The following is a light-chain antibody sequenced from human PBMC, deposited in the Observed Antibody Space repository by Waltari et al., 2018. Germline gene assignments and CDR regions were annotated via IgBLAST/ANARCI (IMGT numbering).Light chain of an antibody. CDR2: DVS. CDR1: SSDAGGYNY. J-gene: IGLJ1*01. CDR3: SSYTSSSTFV. V-gene: IGLV2-14*01. Sequence: QSALTQPASGSGSPGQSITISCTGTSSDAGGYNYVSWYQQHPGKAPKLMIYDVSKRPSGVSNRFSGSKSGNTASLTISGLQAEDEADYYCSSYTSSSTFVFGTGTKVTVL.